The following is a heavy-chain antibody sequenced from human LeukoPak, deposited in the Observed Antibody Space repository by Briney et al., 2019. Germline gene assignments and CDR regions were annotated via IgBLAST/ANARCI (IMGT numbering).Heavy chain of an antibody. D-gene: IGHD3-9*01. CDR2: IKQDGSEK. CDR1: GFTFSSYW. J-gene: IGHJ3*02. V-gene: IGHV3-7*04. CDR3: ARGILTGYYTGAFDI. Sequence: GGSLRLSCSASGFTFSSYWMSWVRQAPGKGLEWVANIKQDGSEKYYVDSVKGRFTISRDNAKNSLYLQMNSLRAEDTAVYYCARGILTGYYTGAFDIWGQGTMVTVSS.